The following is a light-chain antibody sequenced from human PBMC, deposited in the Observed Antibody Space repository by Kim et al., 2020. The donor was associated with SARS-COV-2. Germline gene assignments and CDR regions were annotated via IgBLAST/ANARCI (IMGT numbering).Light chain of an antibody. Sequence: DIQMTQSPSSLSASVGERVTITCRASQDINIWLAWYQQRPGKAPKSLIYAASNLQTGVPGRFSGSGSGTEFTLTIISLQPEDFATYYCQQYVSYPNTFGQGTRLEIK. CDR2: AAS. V-gene: IGKV1D-16*01. J-gene: IGKJ5*01. CDR3: QQYVSYPNT. CDR1: QDINIW.